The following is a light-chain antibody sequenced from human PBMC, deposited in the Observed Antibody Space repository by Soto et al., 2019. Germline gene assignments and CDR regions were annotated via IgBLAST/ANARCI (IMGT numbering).Light chain of an antibody. CDR1: QSVSNNY. CDR2: GAS. V-gene: IGKV3-20*01. CDR3: QQYGSSGT. J-gene: IGKJ1*01. Sequence: EIVLTQSPGTLPLSPGERATLSVMASQSVSNNYLAWYQQKPGQAPRLLIYGASNRATGIPDRFSGSGSGTDFTLTISRLEPEDFAVYYCQQYGSSGTFGQGTKVDI.